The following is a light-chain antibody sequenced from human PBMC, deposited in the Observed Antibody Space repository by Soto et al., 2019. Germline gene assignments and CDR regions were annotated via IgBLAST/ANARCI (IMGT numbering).Light chain of an antibody. V-gene: IGLV2-23*01. Sequence: QSVLTQPASVSESPGQSITISCTGTNNDVGNYKLVSWFQHHLGKAPKLIIYEGTKRPSGVSNRFSASQSGNTASLTISGLQAEDEADYYCYSYAGNSTWVFGGGTKVTVL. CDR3: YSYAGNSTWV. CDR1: NNDVGNYKL. CDR2: EGT. J-gene: IGLJ3*02.